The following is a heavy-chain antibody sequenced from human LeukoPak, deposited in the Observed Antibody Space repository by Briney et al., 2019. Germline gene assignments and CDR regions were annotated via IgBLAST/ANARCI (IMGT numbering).Heavy chain of an antibody. CDR1: GGSISSSSYY. CDR2: TYYRGST. D-gene: IGHD6-19*01. Sequence: SETLSLTCTVSGGSISSSSYYWGWIRQPPGKGLEWIGSTYYRGSTYYNPSLKSRVTISVDTSKTQFSLKLSSVTAADTAVYYCARHGIAVAGSFDYWGQGTLVTVSS. J-gene: IGHJ4*02. V-gene: IGHV4-39*01. CDR3: ARHGIAVAGSFDY.